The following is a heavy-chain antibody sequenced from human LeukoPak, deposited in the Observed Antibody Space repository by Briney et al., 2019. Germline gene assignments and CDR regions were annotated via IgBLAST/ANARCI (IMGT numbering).Heavy chain of an antibody. D-gene: IGHD1-26*01. V-gene: IGHV1-24*01. Sequence: ASVKVSCKVSGYTLTELSMHWVRQAPGKGLEWMGGFDPENGETIYAQKFQGRVTMTGDTSTDTAYMELSSLRSEDTAVYYCATESYSGSYLYAFDIWGQGTMVTVSS. J-gene: IGHJ3*02. CDR3: ATESYSGSYLYAFDI. CDR1: GYTLTELS. CDR2: FDPENGET.